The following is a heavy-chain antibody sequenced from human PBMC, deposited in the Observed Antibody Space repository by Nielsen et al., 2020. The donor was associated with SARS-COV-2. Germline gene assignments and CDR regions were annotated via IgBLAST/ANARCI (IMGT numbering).Heavy chain of an antibody. Sequence: GESLKISCAASGFTVSSNYMSWVRQAPGKGLEWVSVIYSGGSTYYADSVKGRFTISRDNSKNTLYLQMNSLRAEDTAVYYCAKDNLFGRYSSSWATDYWGQGTLVTVSS. J-gene: IGHJ4*02. CDR2: IYSGGST. V-gene: IGHV3-53*01. CDR3: AKDNLFGRYSSSWATDY. CDR1: GFTVSSNY. D-gene: IGHD6-13*01.